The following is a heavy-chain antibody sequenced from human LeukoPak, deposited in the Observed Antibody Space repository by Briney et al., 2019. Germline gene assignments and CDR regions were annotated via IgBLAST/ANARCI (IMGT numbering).Heavy chain of an antibody. CDR3: ARVPSYYYGSGSYYTGWFDP. CDR2: IYTSGSS. D-gene: IGHD3-10*01. J-gene: IGHJ5*02. CDR1: GGSISSYY. Sequence: SETLSLTCTVSGGSISSYYWSWIRHPAGKGLECIGRIYTSGSSNYNPSLKSRVTMSVDTSKNQLSLKLSSVTAADTAVYYCARVPSYYYGSGSYYTGWFDPWGQGTLVTVSS. V-gene: IGHV4-4*07.